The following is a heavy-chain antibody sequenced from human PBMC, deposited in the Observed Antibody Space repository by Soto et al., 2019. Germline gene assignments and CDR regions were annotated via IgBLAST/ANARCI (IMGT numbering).Heavy chain of an antibody. CDR2: IYYSGST. V-gene: IGHV4-31*03. CDR1: GGSISSGGYY. Sequence: QVQLQESGPGLVKPSQTLSLTCTVSGGSISSGGYYWSWIRQHPGKGLEWIGYIYYSGSTYYNPSLKSRVTISVDTSKNQFPLKLSSVTAADTAVYYCARSLYYYDSSGYANWFDPWGQGTLVTVSS. D-gene: IGHD3-22*01. CDR3: ARSLYYYDSSGYANWFDP. J-gene: IGHJ5*02.